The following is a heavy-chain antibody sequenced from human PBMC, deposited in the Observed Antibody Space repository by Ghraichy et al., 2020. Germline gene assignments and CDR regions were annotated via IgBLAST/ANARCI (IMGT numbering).Heavy chain of an antibody. Sequence: GGSLRLSCAGSGFSFSSYSLNWVRQSPGKGLEWVSYITSSSRTKSYADSVKGRFTISRDNAQNALYLQMNSLRDEDTAVYFCARGSTVVRFFYYDGMDVWGQGTTVTVSS. D-gene: IGHD4-23*01. CDR1: GFSFSSYS. CDR3: ARGSTVVRFFYYDGMDV. CDR2: ITSSSRTK. J-gene: IGHJ6*02. V-gene: IGHV3-48*02.